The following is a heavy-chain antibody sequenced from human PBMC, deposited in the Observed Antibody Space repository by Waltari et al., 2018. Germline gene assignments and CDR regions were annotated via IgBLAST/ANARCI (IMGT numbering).Heavy chain of an antibody. D-gene: IGHD3-10*01. CDR2: GDPGDGET. Sequence: EVQLLQSGTELKKPGSTVKISCQVSGYRFTDYYIHWVQQAPGKGPQWMGLGDPGDGETIYAERFQGRVTITADTSTETAFMELSSLTSDDTAVYYCVTALGDRSSASRPFDVWGLGTLITVSS. V-gene: IGHV1-69-2*01. CDR3: VTALGDRSSASRPFDV. J-gene: IGHJ3*01. CDR1: GYRFTDYY.